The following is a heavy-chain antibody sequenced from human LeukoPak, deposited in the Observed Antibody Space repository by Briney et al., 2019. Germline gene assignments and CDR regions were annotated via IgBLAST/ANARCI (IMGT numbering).Heavy chain of an antibody. CDR2: IYYSGST. V-gene: IGHV4-59*01. CDR1: GGSISSYY. D-gene: IGHD5-24*01. CDR3: ARDKRMGYYYYYGMDV. J-gene: IGHJ6*02. Sequence: KPSETVSLTCTVSGGSISSYYWSWIRLPPGKGLEWIGYIYYSGSTNYNPSLKSRVTVSVDTSKNQFSLKLSSVTAADTAVYYCARDKRMGYYYYYGMDVWGQGTTVTVSS.